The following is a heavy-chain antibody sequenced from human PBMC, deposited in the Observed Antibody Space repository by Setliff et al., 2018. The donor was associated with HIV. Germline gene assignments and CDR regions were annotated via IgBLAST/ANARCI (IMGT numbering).Heavy chain of an antibody. Sequence: GASVKVSCKTSRRTFSEDAINWVRQAPGEGLEWMGGIIHILGTADYAEKFQGRVTITADEPRSTIYLEVNNLRSEDTAVYYCAKAVRGYGSTYYNYYYMDVWGKGTTVTVSS. CDR2: IIHILGTA. D-gene: IGHD3-10*01. CDR1: RRTFSEDA. V-gene: IGHV1-69*13. J-gene: IGHJ6*03. CDR3: AKAVRGYGSTYYNYYYMDV.